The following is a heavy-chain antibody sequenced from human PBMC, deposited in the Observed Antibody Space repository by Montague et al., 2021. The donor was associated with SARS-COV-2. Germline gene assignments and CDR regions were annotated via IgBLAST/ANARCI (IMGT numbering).Heavy chain of an antibody. J-gene: IGHJ6*02. D-gene: IGHD3-10*01. Sequence: SETLSLTCAVYGGSLSGYYWSWIRQPPEKGLEWIGEINHSANTKYNPSLKSPVTISIDTSKNQFSLKMTSVTAADTATYYCASGTYPSGSHYNRYYYGLNIWGPGTTVIVSS. CDR1: GGSLSGYY. CDR3: ASGTYPSGSHYNRYYYGLNI. V-gene: IGHV4-34*01. CDR2: INHSANT.